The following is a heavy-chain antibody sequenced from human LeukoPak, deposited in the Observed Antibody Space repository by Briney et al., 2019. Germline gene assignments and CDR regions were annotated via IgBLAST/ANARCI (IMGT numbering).Heavy chain of an antibody. CDR1: NGSISISTYY. CDR2: IYNSANI. Sequence: SETLSLTCTVSNGSISISTYYWSWVRQSPGKGLEWIGHIYNSANINYNPSLKSRVTISVDTSKNQFSLRLSSVSAADSAVYYCTRDRWELLDSYYYNYGMDVWGQGTTVTVSS. CDR3: TRDRWELLDSYYYNYGMDV. V-gene: IGHV4-61*01. D-gene: IGHD1-26*01. J-gene: IGHJ6*02.